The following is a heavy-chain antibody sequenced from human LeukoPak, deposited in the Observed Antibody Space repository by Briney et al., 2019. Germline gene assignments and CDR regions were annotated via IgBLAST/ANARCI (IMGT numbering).Heavy chain of an antibody. CDR3: ARGQSYSSGRYTYYYYYYMDV. D-gene: IGHD6-19*01. CDR2: TYYRSKWYN. Sequence: SQTLSLTCAISGDSVSSNSAAWNWIRQSPSRGLEWLGRTYYRSKWYNDYAVSVKSRITINPDTSKNQFSLQLNSVTPEDTAVYYCARGQSYSSGRYTYYYYYYMDVWGKGTTVTVSS. CDR1: GDSVSSNSAA. J-gene: IGHJ6*03. V-gene: IGHV6-1*01.